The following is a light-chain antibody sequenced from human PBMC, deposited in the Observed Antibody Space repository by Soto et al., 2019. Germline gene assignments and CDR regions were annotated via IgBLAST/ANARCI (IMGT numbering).Light chain of an antibody. Sequence: QSALTQPASVSVSPGQSITISCTGTSSDVGGYNYVSWYQQHPGKAPKLMIYEVSNRPSGVSHRFSGSKSGNTASLTISGLQAEDEADYYCSSYTTSSTWMFGGGTKLTLL. J-gene: IGLJ3*02. CDR1: SSDVGGYNY. V-gene: IGLV2-14*01. CDR3: SSYTTSSTWM. CDR2: EVS.